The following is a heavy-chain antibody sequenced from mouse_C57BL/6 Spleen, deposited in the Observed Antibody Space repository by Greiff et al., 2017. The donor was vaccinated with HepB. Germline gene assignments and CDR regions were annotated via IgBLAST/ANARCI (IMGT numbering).Heavy chain of an antibody. J-gene: IGHJ2*01. CDR2: IYPRSGNT. CDR3: ARCYGSSYFDY. D-gene: IGHD1-1*01. Sequence: VQLQESGAELARPGASVKLSCKASGYTFTSYGISWVKQRTGQGLEWIGEIYPRSGNTYYNEKFKGKATLTADKSSSTAYMELRSLTSEDSAVYFCARCYGSSYFDYWGQGTTLTVSS. CDR1: GYTFTSYG. V-gene: IGHV1-81*01.